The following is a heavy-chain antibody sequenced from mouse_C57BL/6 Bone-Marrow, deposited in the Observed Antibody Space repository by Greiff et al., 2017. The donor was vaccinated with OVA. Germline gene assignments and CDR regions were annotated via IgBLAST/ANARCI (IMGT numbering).Heavy chain of an antibody. D-gene: IGHD1-1*01. CDR2: IRNKANGYTT. J-gene: IGHJ1*03. CDR1: GFTFTDDY. Sequence: EVMLVESGGGLVQPGGSLILSCAASGFTFTDDYMSWVRQPPGKALEWLGFIRNKANGYTTEYSASVKGRFTISRDNSQSILYLQMNALRAEDSATYYCARSSHYYGSSPYVWGTGTTVTVSS. V-gene: IGHV7-3*01. CDR3: ARSSHYYGSSPYV.